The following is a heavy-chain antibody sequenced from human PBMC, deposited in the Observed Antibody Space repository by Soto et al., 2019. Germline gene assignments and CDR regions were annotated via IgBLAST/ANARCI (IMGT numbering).Heavy chain of an antibody. CDR3: ARGSWVVPALIDY. Sequence: QVQLVESGGGVVQPGRSLRLSCAASGFTFSSYGMHWVRQAPGKGLKWVAVIWYDGSNKYYADSVKGRFTISRDNSKNTLYLQMNSLRAEDTAVYYCARGSWVVPALIDYWGQGTLVTVSS. D-gene: IGHD2-2*01. CDR1: GFTFSSYG. J-gene: IGHJ4*02. V-gene: IGHV3-33*01. CDR2: IWYDGSNK.